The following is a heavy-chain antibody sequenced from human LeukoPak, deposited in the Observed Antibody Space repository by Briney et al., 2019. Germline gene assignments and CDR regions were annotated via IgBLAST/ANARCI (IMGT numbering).Heavy chain of an antibody. D-gene: IGHD3-10*01. CDR2: IYYSGST. V-gene: IGHV4-39*07. CDR1: GGSISSSSYY. Sequence: SETLSLTCTVSGGSISSSSYYWGWIRQPPGKGLERIGSIYYSGSTYYNPSLKSRVTISVDTSKNQFSLKLSSVTAVDTAVYYCAREGGWDYYGSGSYYKDYWGQGTLVTVSS. J-gene: IGHJ4*02. CDR3: AREGGWDYYGSGSYYKDY.